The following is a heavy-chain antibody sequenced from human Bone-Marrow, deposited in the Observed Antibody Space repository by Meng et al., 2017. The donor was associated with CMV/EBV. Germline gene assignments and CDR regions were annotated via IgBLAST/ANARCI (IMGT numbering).Heavy chain of an antibody. CDR1: GFTFRSHA. J-gene: IGHJ4*01. D-gene: IGHD2-2*01. CDR3: SIARGVVSVPAAITY. Sequence: GGSLRLSCTASGFTFRSHAMNWVRQAPGKGLEWVSGINGSGGQTYYADSVKGRFTISRDNSKNTLYLQIDSLRAEDTAFYYCSIARGVVSVPAAITYWGHGPRVHGAS. V-gene: IGHV3-23*01. CDR2: INGSGGQT.